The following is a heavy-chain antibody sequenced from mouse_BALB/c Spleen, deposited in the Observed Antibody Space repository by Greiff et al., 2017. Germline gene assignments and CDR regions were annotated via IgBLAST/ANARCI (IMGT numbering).Heavy chain of an antibody. CDR3: ASPYGNYVGYYAMDY. CDR2: INPYNDGT. Sequence: EVQLVESGPELVKPGASVKMSCKASGYTFTSYVMHWVKQKPGQGLEWIGYINPYNDGTKYNEKFKGKATLTSDKSSSTAYMELSSLTSEDSAVYYCASPYGNYVGYYAMDYWGQGTSVTVSS. CDR1: GYTFTSYV. V-gene: IGHV1-14*01. D-gene: IGHD2-1*01. J-gene: IGHJ4*01.